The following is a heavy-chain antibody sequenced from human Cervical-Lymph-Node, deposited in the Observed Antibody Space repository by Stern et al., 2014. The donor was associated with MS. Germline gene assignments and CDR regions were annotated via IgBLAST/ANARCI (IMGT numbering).Heavy chain of an antibody. J-gene: IGHJ4*02. Sequence: EVQLVQSGAELIRPGESLKISCKGSGYKFSIYWIAWVRQMPGKGLEWMGIIYPGDSETRYSPSFQGQVSMSADNSTSTAYLQCSSLNASDTAMYFCARQTTAWASDVWGQGTLVTVSS. CDR1: GYKFSIYW. V-gene: IGHV5-51*01. D-gene: IGHD1-14*01. CDR2: IYPGDSET. CDR3: ARQTTAWASDV.